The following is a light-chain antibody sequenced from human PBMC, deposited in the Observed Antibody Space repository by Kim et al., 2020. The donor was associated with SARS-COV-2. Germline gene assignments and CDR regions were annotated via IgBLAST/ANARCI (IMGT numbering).Light chain of an antibody. V-gene: IGKV3-15*01. CDR1: QSISSR. CDR3: QQYSEWPLT. J-gene: IGKJ4*01. CDR2: DAS. Sequence: EIVLTQSPATLSLSPGERATLSCRASQSISSRLAWYQHKPGQAPRLLIYDASTRATDIPDRFSGSGSGTEFTLTVRSLQSEDFAVYYCQQYSEWPLTFGGGTKLEI.